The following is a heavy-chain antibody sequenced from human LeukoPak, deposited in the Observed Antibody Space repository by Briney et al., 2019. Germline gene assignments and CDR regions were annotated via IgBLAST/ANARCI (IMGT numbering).Heavy chain of an antibody. CDR1: GFTFSRYW. Sequence: PGGSLRLSCAASGFTFSRYWMHWVRQAPGKGLVWVSRINTDGSSTSYADSVKGRFTISRDNAKNTLYLQMNSLRAEDTAVYYCAKDKGAGYSSGWLYFDYWGQGTLVTVSS. D-gene: IGHD6-19*01. V-gene: IGHV3-74*01. CDR3: AKDKGAGYSSGWLYFDY. J-gene: IGHJ4*02. CDR2: INTDGSST.